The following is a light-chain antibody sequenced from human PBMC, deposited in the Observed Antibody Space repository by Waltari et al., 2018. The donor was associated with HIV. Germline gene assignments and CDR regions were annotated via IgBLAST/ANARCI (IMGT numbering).Light chain of an antibody. CDR2: RDN. J-gene: IGLJ2*01. CDR1: SNNVGNLG. CDR3: ATWDISLSAVV. V-gene: IGLV10-54*04. Sequence: QAGLTQPPSVSKGMRQTATLTCTGNSNNVGNLGAAWLQQHQGHPPKLQSYRDNKRPSGISERFSASRSGNTASLTITGVQPEDEADYFCATWDISLSAVVFGGGTTLTVL.